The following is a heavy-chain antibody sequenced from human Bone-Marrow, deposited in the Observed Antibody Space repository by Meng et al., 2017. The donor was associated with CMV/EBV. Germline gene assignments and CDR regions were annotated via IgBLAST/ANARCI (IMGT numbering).Heavy chain of an antibody. CDR3: ARTGDY. D-gene: IGHD1-1*01. Sequence: HVGRVVSGGGVVQTAWSLCLSRVASGFTTSSYGMHWVRQAPGKGLEWGAFIRYDGSNKYYADSVKSRFTICKENSKNTLYLQMNTLRAEDTAVYYCARTGDYWGQGTLVTVSS. CDR2: IRYDGSNK. V-gene: IGHV3-30*02. J-gene: IGHJ4*02. CDR1: GFTTSSYG.